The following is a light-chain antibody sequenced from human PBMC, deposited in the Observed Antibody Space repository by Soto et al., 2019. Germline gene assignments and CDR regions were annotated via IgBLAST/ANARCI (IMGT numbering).Light chain of an antibody. J-gene: IGLJ2*01. CDR3: ASWDDSLNGVV. Sequence: QSVLTQPPSASGTPGQRVSISFSGSSSNIGTNSVNWYQQLPGTAPKLLIYGNYERPSGVPDRFSGSRSGTSASLAISGLQSEDASEYYWASWDDSLNGVVFGGGTKLTVL. CDR2: GNY. CDR1: SSNIGTNS. V-gene: IGLV1-44*01.